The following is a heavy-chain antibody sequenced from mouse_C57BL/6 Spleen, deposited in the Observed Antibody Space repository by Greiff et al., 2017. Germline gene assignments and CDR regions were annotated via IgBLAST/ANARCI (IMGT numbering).Heavy chain of an antibody. V-gene: IGHV1-80*01. CDR2: LYPGDGDT. CDR3: ARYDGNHWYFDV. Sequence: VQLQQSGAELVKPGASVKISCKASGYAFSSYWMNWVKQRPGKGLEWIGQLYPGDGDTSYNGKFKGKATLTADKSSSTAYMQLSSLTSEDSAVYFCARYDGNHWYFDVWGTGTTVTVSS. J-gene: IGHJ1*03. D-gene: IGHD2-1*01. CDR1: GYAFSSYW.